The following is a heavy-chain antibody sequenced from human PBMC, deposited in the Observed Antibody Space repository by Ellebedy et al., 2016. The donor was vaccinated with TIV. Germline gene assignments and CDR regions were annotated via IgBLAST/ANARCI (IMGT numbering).Heavy chain of an antibody. CDR1: GYSFTSYW. J-gene: IGHJ4*02. D-gene: IGHD3-10*01. CDR3: ARLGGVLWFGDPEDY. Sequence: GESLKISXKGSGYSFTSYWIGWVRQMPGKGLEWMGIIYPGDSDTRYSPSFQGHVTISADKSISTAYLQWSSLKASDTAMYYCARLGGVLWFGDPEDYWGQGTLVTVSS. CDR2: IYPGDSDT. V-gene: IGHV5-51*01.